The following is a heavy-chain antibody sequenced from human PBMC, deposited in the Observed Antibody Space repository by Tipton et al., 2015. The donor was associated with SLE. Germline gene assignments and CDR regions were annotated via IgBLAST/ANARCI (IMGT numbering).Heavy chain of an antibody. CDR1: GGSISNLY. Sequence: TLSLTCNVSGGSISNLYWSWIRQPPGKPLEWIGYVYYGGSTKYNPSLKSRVTISVDTSKNQFSLKLSSVTAADTTVYYCARGVLGGSYPYWGQGTLVTVSS. CDR3: ARGVLGGSYPY. J-gene: IGHJ4*02. D-gene: IGHD1-26*01. CDR2: VYYGGST. V-gene: IGHV4-59*11.